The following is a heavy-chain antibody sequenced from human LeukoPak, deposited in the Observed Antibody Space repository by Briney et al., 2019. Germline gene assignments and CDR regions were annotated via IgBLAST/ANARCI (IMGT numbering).Heavy chain of an antibody. CDR1: GGSISSSSYY. CDR2: IYYSGST. D-gene: IGHD5-12*01. J-gene: IGHJ4*02. V-gene: IGHV4-39*07. CDR3: AGTTYSGYEYLPLYFDY. Sequence: SETLSLTCTVSGGSISSSSYYWGWIRQPPGKGLEWIGSIYYSGSTYYNPSLKSRVTISVDTSKNQFSLKLSSVTAADTAVYYCAGTTYSGYEYLPLYFDYWGQGTLVTVSS.